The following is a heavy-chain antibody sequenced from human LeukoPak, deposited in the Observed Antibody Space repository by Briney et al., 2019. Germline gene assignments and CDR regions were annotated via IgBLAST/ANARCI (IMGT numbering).Heavy chain of an antibody. J-gene: IGHJ3*02. CDR1: GGSISSYY. CDR2: IYTSGST. CDR3: AREEIRVLRFLEWLSPGAFDI. Sequence: SETLSLTCTVSGGSISSYYWSWIRQPAGKGLEWIGRIYTSGSTNYNPSLKSRVTISVDTSKNQFSLKLSSVTAADTAVYYCAREEIRVLRFLEWLSPGAFDIWGQGTMVTVSS. V-gene: IGHV4-4*07. D-gene: IGHD3-3*01.